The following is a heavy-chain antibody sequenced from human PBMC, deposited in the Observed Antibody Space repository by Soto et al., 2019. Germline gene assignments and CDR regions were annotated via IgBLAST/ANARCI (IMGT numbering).Heavy chain of an antibody. CDR2: TSSSDSSI. J-gene: IGHJ4*02. V-gene: IGHV3-48*03. CDR3: ARQNSSGWEGLFDY. D-gene: IGHD6-19*01. CDR1: GFTLSSYE. Sequence: EVQLVESGGGLAQPGGSLRLSCVVSGFTLSSYEVNWVRQAPGKGLEWVSYTSSSDSSIYYADSVKGRFTISRDNAKNSLYLQMNSLRAEDTAVYYCARQNSSGWEGLFDYWGQGTLVTVSS.